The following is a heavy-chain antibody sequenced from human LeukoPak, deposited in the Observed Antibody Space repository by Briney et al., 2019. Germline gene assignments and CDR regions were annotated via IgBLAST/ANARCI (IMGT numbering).Heavy chain of an antibody. D-gene: IGHD3-10*01. Sequence: ASVKVSCKASGYTFTSYGISWVRQAPGQGLEWMGWISAYNGNTNYAQKLQGRVTMTTDTSTSTAYMELRSLRSDDTAVYYCARDHYYYGSGPSVHWGQGTLVTVSS. V-gene: IGHV1-18*01. CDR2: ISAYNGNT. CDR3: ARDHYYYGSGPSVH. J-gene: IGHJ4*02. CDR1: GYTFTSYG.